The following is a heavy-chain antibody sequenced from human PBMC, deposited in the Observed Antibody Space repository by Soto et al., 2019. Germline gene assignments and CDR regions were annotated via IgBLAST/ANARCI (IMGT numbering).Heavy chain of an antibody. D-gene: IGHD6-13*01. CDR3: ARERDNLELVLDAFDI. V-gene: IGHV6-1*01. CDR2: TYYRSKWYN. J-gene: IGHJ3*02. CDR1: GDSVSSNSAA. Sequence: SQTLSLTCAISGDSVSSNSAAWNWIRQSPSRGLEWLGRTYYRSKWYNDYAVSVKSRITINPDTSNNQFSLQLNSVTPEDTAVYYCARERDNLELVLDAFDIWGQGTMVTVSS.